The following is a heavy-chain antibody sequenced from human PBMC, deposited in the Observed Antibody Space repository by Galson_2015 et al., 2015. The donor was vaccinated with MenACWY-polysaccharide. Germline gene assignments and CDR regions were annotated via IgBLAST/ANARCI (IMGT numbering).Heavy chain of an antibody. V-gene: IGHV3-30*18. CDR3: AKREARNSGPFDL. CDR2: ITYDGSDQ. J-gene: IGHJ4*02. CDR1: GLTFSSYG. D-gene: IGHD6-19*01. Sequence: SLRLSCAASGLTFSSYGMHWVRQAPGKGLEWVTYITYDGSDQNYARSVKGRFTISRDNSKSMLYLQMDSLRAEDTAVYHCAKREARNSGPFDLWGQGALVTVSS.